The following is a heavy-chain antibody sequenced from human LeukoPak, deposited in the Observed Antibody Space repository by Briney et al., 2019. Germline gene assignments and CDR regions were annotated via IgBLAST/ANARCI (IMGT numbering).Heavy chain of an antibody. J-gene: IGHJ4*02. Sequence: PGGSLRLSCAASGFTFSSYGMHWVRQAPGKGLEWVAFIRYDGSNKYYADSVKGRFTISRDNAKNTLYLQMNSLRAEDTAVYYCARGIYGNFDYWGQGSLVTVSS. CDR3: ARGIYGNFDY. V-gene: IGHV3-30*02. CDR2: IRYDGSNK. D-gene: IGHD4-17*01. CDR1: GFTFSSYG.